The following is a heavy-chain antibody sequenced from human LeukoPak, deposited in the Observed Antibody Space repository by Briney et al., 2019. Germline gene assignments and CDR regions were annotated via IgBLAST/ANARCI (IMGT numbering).Heavy chain of an antibody. CDR3: ARGLNVLRYFDWLKHYYHGMDV. V-gene: IGHV1-8*01. Sequence: ASVNDSCKASGYTFSSYDINWSRQATRQVLECMGWMKPNSGNIGYAQKFQGRVTMTRNTSISTAYMELSSLRSEDTAVYYCARGLNVLRYFDWLKHYYHGMDVWGQGTTVTVSS. CDR1: GYTFSSYD. J-gene: IGHJ6*02. D-gene: IGHD3-9*01. CDR2: MKPNSGNI.